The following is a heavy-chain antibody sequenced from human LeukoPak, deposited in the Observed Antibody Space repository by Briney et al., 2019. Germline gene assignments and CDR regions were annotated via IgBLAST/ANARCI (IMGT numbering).Heavy chain of an antibody. V-gene: IGHV4-30-2*01. CDR1: VGSISSAGYS. D-gene: IGHD3-10*01. J-gene: IGHJ5*02. Sequence: PSESLSLTCPVSVGSISSAGYSWSWIRQPPGKGLKWIGYIYHIGSTYYDPSLKSRITISIDRSENQFSLRLSSVTAADTAIYYCARSKSWIRPNGEWNWFDPWGQGTLVTVSS. CDR2: IYHIGST. CDR3: ARSKSWIRPNGEWNWFDP.